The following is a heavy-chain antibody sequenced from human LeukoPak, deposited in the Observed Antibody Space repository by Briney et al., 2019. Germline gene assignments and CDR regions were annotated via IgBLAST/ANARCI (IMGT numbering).Heavy chain of an antibody. CDR1: GYTFTSYA. Sequence: ASVKVSCKASGYTFTSYAMHWVRQAPGQRLEWMGWINAGNGNTKYSQKFQDRVTITRDTSASTAYMELSSLRSEDTAVYYCARDYDILTGYYTFDYWGQGTLVTVSS. D-gene: IGHD3-9*01. V-gene: IGHV1-3*01. CDR2: INAGNGNT. J-gene: IGHJ4*02. CDR3: ARDYDILTGYYTFDY.